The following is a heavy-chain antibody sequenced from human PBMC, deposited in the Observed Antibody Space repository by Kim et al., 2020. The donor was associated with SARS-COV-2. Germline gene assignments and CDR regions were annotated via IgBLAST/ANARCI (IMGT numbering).Heavy chain of an antibody. CDR1: GGSISSSSYY. V-gene: IGHV4-39*01. D-gene: IGHD3-9*01. J-gene: IGHJ5*02. CDR3: ARHLGLRYFDWVLSENCFDP. Sequence: SETLSLTCTVSGGSISSSSYYWGWIRQPPGKGLEWIGSIYYSGSTYYNPSLKSRVTISVDTSKNQFSLKLSSVTAADTAVYYCARHLGLRYFDWVLSENCFDPWGHGTLVTVSS. CDR2: IYYSGST.